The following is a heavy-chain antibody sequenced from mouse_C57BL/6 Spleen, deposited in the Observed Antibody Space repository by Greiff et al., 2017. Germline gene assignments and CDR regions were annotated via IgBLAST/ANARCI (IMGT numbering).Heavy chain of an antibody. CDR1: GYTFTSYW. D-gene: IGHD2-3*01. CDR3: TPIYDGYYDYYAMDY. V-gene: IGHV1-5*01. J-gene: IGHJ4*01. Sequence: VQLQQSGTVLARPGASVKMSCKTSGYTFTSYWMHWVKQRPGQGLEWIGAIYPGNSDTSYNQKFKGKAKLTAVTSASTAYMALSSLTNEDSAVYYCTPIYDGYYDYYAMDYWGQGTSVTVSS. CDR2: IYPGNSDT.